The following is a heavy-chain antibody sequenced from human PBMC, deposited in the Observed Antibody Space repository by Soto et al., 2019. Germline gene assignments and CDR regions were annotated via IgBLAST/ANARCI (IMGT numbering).Heavy chain of an antibody. Sequence: ASVKVSCKASGYTFTGHYIHWVRQAPEQGPEWIGEIGPESGATRYAEKFQGGVTMTLDTSITTVYMELKNLSPDDTAVYYCGRGRSGQIVIFYWGQGTPVTVSS. J-gene: IGHJ4*02. CDR3: GRGRSGQIVIFY. CDR2: IGPESGAT. CDR1: GYTFTGHY. D-gene: IGHD3-3*02. V-gene: IGHV1-2*02.